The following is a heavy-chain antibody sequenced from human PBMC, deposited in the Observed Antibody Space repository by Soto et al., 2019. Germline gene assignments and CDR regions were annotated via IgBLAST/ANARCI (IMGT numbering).Heavy chain of an antibody. CDR1: GFSLSNARMG. D-gene: IGHD3-22*01. Sequence: SVPKLVNPTETLTLTCTVSGFSLSNARMGVSWIRQPPGKALEWLAHIFSNDEKSYSTSLKSRLTISKDTSKSQVVLTMTNMDTVDTATYYCARAVSYYYDSSGYTPGVEAFESCGQGAMVTV. V-gene: IGHV2-26*01. J-gene: IGHJ3*02. CDR3: ARAVSYYYDSSGYTPGVEAFES. CDR2: IFSNDEK.